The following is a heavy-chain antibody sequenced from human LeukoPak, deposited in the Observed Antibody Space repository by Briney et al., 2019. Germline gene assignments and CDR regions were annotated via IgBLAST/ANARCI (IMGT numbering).Heavy chain of an antibody. D-gene: IGHD5-18*01. J-gene: IGHJ4*02. CDR1: GGSISSSSYY. CDR2: IYYSGST. V-gene: IGHV4-39*01. Sequence: SETLSLTCTVSGGSISSSSYYWGWIRQPPGKGLEWIGSIYYSGSTYYNPSLKSRVTISVDTSKNQFSLKLSSVTAADTAVYYCARTYSYGLYHFDYWGQGTLVIVSS. CDR3: ARTYSYGLYHFDY.